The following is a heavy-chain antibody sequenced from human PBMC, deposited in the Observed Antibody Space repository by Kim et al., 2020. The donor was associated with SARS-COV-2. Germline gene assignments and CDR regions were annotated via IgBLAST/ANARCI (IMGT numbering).Heavy chain of an antibody. J-gene: IGHJ4*02. D-gene: IGHD4-17*01. CDR2: ISYDGSNK. Sequence: GGSLRLSCAASGFTFSSYAMHWVRQAPGKGLEWVAVISYDGSNKYYADSVKGRFTISRDNSKNTLYLQMNSLRAEDTAVYYCARGYGDYGNDYWGQGTLGTVSS. V-gene: IGHV3-30*04. CDR3: ARGYGDYGNDY. CDR1: GFTFSSYA.